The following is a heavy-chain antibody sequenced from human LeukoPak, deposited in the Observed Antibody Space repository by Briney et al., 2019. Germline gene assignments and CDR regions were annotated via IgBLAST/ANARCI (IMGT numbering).Heavy chain of an antibody. CDR1: GGSFSGYY. J-gene: IGHJ4*02. D-gene: IGHD3-9*01. Sequence: SETLSLTCAVYGGSFSGYYWSWIRQPPGKGLEWIGEINHSGSTNYNPSLKSRVTISVDTSKNQFSLKLSSVTAADTAVYYCARGATYYDILTGYYHRYSYFDYWGQGTLVTVSS. CDR2: INHSGST. V-gene: IGHV4-34*01. CDR3: ARGATYYDILTGYYHRYSYFDY.